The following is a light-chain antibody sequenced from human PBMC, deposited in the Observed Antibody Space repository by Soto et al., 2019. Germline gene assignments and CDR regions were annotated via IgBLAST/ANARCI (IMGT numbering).Light chain of an antibody. Sequence: IVLTQSPGTLSLSPGERASLYCRASQSVSSTYIAWYQQNPGQAPRLLIYGASSRATGIPDRFSGSGSGTDFTLTISRLEPEDFAVYFCQQYGRSPPFTFGQGTKVEIK. CDR3: QQYGRSPPFT. V-gene: IGKV3-20*01. J-gene: IGKJ2*01. CDR2: GAS. CDR1: QSVSSTY.